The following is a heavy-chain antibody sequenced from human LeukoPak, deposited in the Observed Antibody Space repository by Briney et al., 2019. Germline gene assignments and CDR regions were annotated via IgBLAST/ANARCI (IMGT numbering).Heavy chain of an antibody. CDR3: ARREAAAVNYFDS. D-gene: IGHD6-13*01. V-gene: IGHV5-51*01. J-gene: IGHJ4*02. Sequence: GESLKISCEASGYSFTRYWIAWVCQTPGKGLEWMGIIYPGDSDTKYSASFQGQVTISVDISINTAYLQWNSLRTSDTAMYYCARREAAAVNYFDSWGQGTQVIVSP. CDR1: GYSFTRYW. CDR2: IYPGDSDT.